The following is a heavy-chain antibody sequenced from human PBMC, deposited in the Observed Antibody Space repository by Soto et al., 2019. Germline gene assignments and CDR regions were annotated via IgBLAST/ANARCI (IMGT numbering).Heavy chain of an antibody. V-gene: IGHV3-23*01. CDR1: GITIRAYA. Sequence: DVQLLESGGNLVQPGGSLRLSCEVSGITIRAYAMSWARRAPGKGLEWVAAITGDGSNTHYEDSVKGRFTISRDDSKNTLHLQMRTLRVDDTAIYYCSLGKTYYWDYWGQGIQVTVSS. J-gene: IGHJ4*02. CDR3: SLGKTYYWDY. CDR2: ITGDGSNT.